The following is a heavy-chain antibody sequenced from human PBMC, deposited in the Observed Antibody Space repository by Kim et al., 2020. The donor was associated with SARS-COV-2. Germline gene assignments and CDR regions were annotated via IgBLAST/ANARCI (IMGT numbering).Heavy chain of an antibody. CDR1: GYTFTSYD. CDR3: ARRLRYFDWLSPSYYYYYMDV. J-gene: IGHJ6*03. Sequence: ASVKVSCKASGYTFTSYDINWVRQATGQGLEWMGWMNPNSGNTGYAQKFQGRVTMTRNTSISTAYMELSSLRSEDTAVYYCARRLRYFDWLSPSYYYYYMDVWSTGTTVTVSS. CDR2: MNPNSGNT. D-gene: IGHD3-9*01. V-gene: IGHV1-8*01.